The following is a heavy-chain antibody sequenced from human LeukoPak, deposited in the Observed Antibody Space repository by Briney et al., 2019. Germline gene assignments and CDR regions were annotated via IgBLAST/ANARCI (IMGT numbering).Heavy chain of an antibody. D-gene: IGHD3-10*01. CDR1: GFTFNNYG. CDR3: AKEMGFKIREVMLGFFDY. CDR2: ISGSGGST. J-gene: IGHJ4*02. V-gene: IGHV3-23*01. Sequence: GGSLRLSCAASGFTFNNYGMSWVRQSPGKGLEWVSAISGSGGSTYYADSVKGRFTISRDNSKNTLYLQMNSLRAEDTAVYYCAKEMGFKIREVMLGFFDYWGQGTLVTVSS.